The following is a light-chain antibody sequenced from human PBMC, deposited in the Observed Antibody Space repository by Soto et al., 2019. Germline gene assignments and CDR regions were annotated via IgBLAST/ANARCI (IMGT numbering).Light chain of an antibody. V-gene: IGLV2-8*01. Sequence: QSALTQPPSAPGSPGQSVTISCTGTSSDVGAYNYVSWYQQHPGKAPKLLIYEVSQRPSGVPDRFSGSKSANTASLTVSGLQPEDEADYYCSSYANTNNLLYVFGTGTKVTVL. CDR1: SSDVGAYNY. J-gene: IGLJ1*01. CDR2: EVS. CDR3: SSYANTNNLLYV.